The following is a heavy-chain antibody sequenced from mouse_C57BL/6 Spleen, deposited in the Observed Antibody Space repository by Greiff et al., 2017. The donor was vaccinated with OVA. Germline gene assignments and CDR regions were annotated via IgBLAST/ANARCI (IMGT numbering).Heavy chain of an antibody. J-gene: IGHJ4*01. V-gene: IGHV1-26*01. CDR1: GYTFTDYY. CDR3: ARLGGRYYAMDY. D-gene: IGHD3-3*01. CDR2: INPNNGGT. Sequence: EVQLQQSGPELVKPGASVKISCKASGYTFTDYYMNWVKQSHGKSLEWIGDINPNNGGTSYNQKFKGKATLTVDKSSSTAYMELRSLTSEDSAVYYCARLGGRYYAMDYWGQGTSVTVSS.